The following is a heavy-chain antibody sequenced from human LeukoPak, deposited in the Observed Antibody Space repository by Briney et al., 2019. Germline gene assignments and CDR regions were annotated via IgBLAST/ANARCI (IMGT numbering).Heavy chain of an antibody. D-gene: IGHD3-22*01. Sequence: GGSLRLSCAASGFTFSSYAMSWVRQAPGKGLEWVSAISGSGGSTCYADSVKGRFTISRDNSKNTLYLQMNSLRAEDTAVYYCAKDRLDSSGYYKAGYWGQGTLVTVSS. CDR3: AKDRLDSSGYYKAGY. CDR1: GFTFSSYA. CDR2: ISGSGGST. J-gene: IGHJ4*02. V-gene: IGHV3-23*01.